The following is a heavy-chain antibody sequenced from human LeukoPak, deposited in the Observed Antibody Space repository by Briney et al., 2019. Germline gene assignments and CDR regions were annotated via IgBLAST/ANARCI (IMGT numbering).Heavy chain of an antibody. CDR1: GYTFTNSW. CDR2: VYPRNSDT. J-gene: IGHJ1*01. CDR3: ARTYSSSWFAPEYFQH. V-gene: IGHV5-51*01. D-gene: IGHD6-13*01. Sequence: GESLEISCEASGYTFTNSWIGWVRQMPGKGLEYMGIVYPRNSDTRYSPSFQGQVTISADKSISTAYLQWSSLKASDTAMYYCARTYSSSWFAPEYFQHWGQGTLVTVSS.